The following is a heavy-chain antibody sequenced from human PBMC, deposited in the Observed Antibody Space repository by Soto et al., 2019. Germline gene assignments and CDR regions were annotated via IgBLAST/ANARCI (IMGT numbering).Heavy chain of an antibody. CDR2: FYYSGNT. CDR3: ARMYDSGFYRPEGDYFFYGMDG. J-gene: IGHJ6*02. D-gene: IGHD3-22*01. CDR1: GDSISDYY. Sequence: PSETLSLTCTVSGDSISDYYWSWIRQPAGKGLEWIGRFYYSGNTKSNPSLKSRVTMSADTSKNQFALSLRSVTAADSAIYYCARMYDSGFYRPEGDYFFYGMDGLGQGTTGTVS. V-gene: IGHV4-4*07.